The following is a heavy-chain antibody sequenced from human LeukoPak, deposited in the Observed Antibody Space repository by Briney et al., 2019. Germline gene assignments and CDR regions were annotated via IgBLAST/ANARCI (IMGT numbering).Heavy chain of an antibody. D-gene: IGHD1-26*01. CDR1: GGSISSYY. CDR3: ARDQGYSGSYYWYFDY. V-gene: IGHV4-4*07. J-gene: IGHJ4*02. Sequence: SVTLSLTCTVSGGSISSYYWSWIRQPAGKGLEWIGRIYTSGSTNYNPSLKSRVTMSVDTSKNQFSLKLSSVTAADTAVYYCARDQGYSGSYYWYFDYWGQGTLVTVSS. CDR2: IYTSGST.